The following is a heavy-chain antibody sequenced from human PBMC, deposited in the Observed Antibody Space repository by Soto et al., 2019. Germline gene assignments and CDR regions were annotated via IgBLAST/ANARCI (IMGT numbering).Heavy chain of an antibody. D-gene: IGHD2-2*01. Sequence: ASVKVSGEASGCTFTSYAMHWVRQAPGQRLEWMGWINAGNGNTKYSQKFQGRVTITRDTSASTAYMELSSLRSEDTAVYYCARAGYCSSTSCYFHYGMDVWGQGTTVTVSS. CDR2: INAGNGNT. CDR1: GCTFTSYA. CDR3: ARAGYCSSTSCYFHYGMDV. J-gene: IGHJ6*02. V-gene: IGHV1-3*01.